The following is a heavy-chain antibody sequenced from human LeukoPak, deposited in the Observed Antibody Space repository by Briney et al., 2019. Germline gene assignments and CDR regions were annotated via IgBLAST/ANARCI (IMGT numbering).Heavy chain of an antibody. D-gene: IGHD3-22*01. CDR3: ARVANYYDSSGYDPCFDY. Sequence: ASVKVSCKASGGTFSSYVISWVRQAPGQGLEWMGRIIPILGIANYAQKFQGRVTITADKSTSTAYMELSSLRSEDTAVYYCARVANYYDSSGYDPCFDYWGQGTLVTVSS. V-gene: IGHV1-69*04. J-gene: IGHJ4*02. CDR2: IIPILGIA. CDR1: GGTFSSYV.